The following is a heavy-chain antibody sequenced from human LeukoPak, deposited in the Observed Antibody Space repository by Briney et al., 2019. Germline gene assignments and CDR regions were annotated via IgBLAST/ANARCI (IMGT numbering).Heavy chain of an antibody. V-gene: IGHV4-59*01. CDR2: IYYSGST. CDR1: GGSISSYY. CDR3: ARGKCDRSAYCPPDY. J-gene: IGHJ4*02. D-gene: IGHD3-22*01. Sequence: PSETLSLTCAVSGGSISSYYWSWIRQPAGKGLEWIGDIYYSGSTNYNPSLKSRVIISADTSKNQFSLKLSSVTAADTAVYYCARGKCDRSAYCPPDYWGQGTMVTVSS.